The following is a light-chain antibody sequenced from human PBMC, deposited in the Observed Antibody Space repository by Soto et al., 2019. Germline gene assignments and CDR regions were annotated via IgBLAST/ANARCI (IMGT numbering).Light chain of an antibody. CDR3: PQYGSSPLT. Sequence: EIVLTQSPGTLSLSPGERATLSCRASQSVSISYLAWYQQKPGQAPRLLIYGASSRATGIPDRFSGSGSGTDFTLTISRLEPEDFAVYYCPQYGSSPLTFGGGTKVEIK. CDR2: GAS. J-gene: IGKJ4*01. V-gene: IGKV3-20*01. CDR1: QSVSISY.